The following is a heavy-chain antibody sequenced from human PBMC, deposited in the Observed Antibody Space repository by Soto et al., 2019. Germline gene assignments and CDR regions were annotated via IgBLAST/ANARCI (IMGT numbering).Heavy chain of an antibody. J-gene: IGHJ3*01. V-gene: IGHV4-59*08. D-gene: IGHD3-9*01. CDR3: ASRLTLATITVHAFDL. CDR2: IYYSGST. CDR1: SGSIINYY. Sequence: QVQLQESGPGLVKPSETLSLTCTVSSGSIINYYWSWIRQPPVKGLEWIGFIYYSGSTNYNSFLMNLVTMSVDMYKLQISLNLNSLPAANTSVYYCASRLTLATITVHAFDLWGQGTMVTVSS.